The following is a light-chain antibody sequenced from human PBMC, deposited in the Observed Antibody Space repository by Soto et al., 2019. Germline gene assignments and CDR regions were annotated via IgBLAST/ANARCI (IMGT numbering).Light chain of an antibody. Sequence: EIVLTQSPGTLSLSPGERATLSCRASQSVSSTYLAWYQQRPGQAPRLLIYDASSRATGIPDRFSGGGSGTRFTLTISRLEPEDFAVYYCQQYGGSPYTFGQGTKLESK. CDR3: QQYGGSPYT. CDR1: QSVSSTY. CDR2: DAS. J-gene: IGKJ2*01. V-gene: IGKV3-20*01.